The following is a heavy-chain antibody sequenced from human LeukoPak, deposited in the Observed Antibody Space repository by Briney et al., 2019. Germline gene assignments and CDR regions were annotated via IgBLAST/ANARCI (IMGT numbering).Heavy chain of an antibody. Sequence: PGGSLRLSCAASGFTFSNSGMHWVRQAPGKGLEWVAFLRYDGNNKFYTDSVKGRFTISRDNSKNMLYLQMNSLRVEDAAVYYCVRAPAGLLNFEGDPWVFWGQGALVTVSS. V-gene: IGHV3-30*02. D-gene: IGHD2-2*01. J-gene: IGHJ4*02. CDR1: GFTFSNSG. CDR2: LRYDGNNK. CDR3: VRAPAGLLNFEGDPWVF.